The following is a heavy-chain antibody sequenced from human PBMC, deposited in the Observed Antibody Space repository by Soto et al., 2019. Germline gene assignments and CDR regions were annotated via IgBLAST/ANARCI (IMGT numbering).Heavy chain of an antibody. V-gene: IGHV4-28*01. CDR2: IYYSGTT. J-gene: IGHJ4*02. Sequence: QVQLQESGPGLVKPSDTLSLTCAVSGYSISSSNWWGWIRQPPGKGLEWIGYIYYSGTTYYNPSLKSRVTXSVXTSKNQFSLKLTSVTAVDTAVYYCASREIQGPIDYWGQGTLVTVSS. CDR3: ASREIQGPIDY. D-gene: IGHD1-26*01. CDR1: GYSISSSNW.